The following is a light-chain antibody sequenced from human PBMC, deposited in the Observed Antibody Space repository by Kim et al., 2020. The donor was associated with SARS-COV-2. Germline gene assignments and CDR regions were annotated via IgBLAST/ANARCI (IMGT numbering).Light chain of an antibody. Sequence: VAPEQTASITCSGDKLGDKYACWYQQKPGQAPVLVIYQDSKRPSGIPERFSGSNSGNTATLTISGTQAMDEADYYCQAWDSSTAVFGGGTQLTVL. CDR3: QAWDSSTAV. J-gene: IGLJ2*01. CDR2: QDS. V-gene: IGLV3-1*01. CDR1: KLGDKY.